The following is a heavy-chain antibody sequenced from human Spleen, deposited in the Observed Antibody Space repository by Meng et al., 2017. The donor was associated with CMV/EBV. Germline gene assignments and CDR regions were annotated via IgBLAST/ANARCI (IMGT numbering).Heavy chain of an antibody. Sequence: GSLSLTCSVSGGSISSYYWSWMRQPPGRGLEWIGYIYYSGNTNYNPSLKSRVTISTDRSKNQFSLKLRSVTAADTAVYYCARDTENDFNAFDIWGRGTMVTVSS. CDR2: IYYSGNT. J-gene: IGHJ3*02. CDR3: ARDTENDFNAFDI. V-gene: IGHV4-59*01. CDR1: GGSISSYY. D-gene: IGHD3-3*01.